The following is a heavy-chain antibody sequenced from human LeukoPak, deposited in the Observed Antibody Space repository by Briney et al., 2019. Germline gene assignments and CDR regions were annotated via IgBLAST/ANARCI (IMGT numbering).Heavy chain of an antibody. D-gene: IGHD5-24*01. CDR1: GGTFSSYT. Sequence: SVKVSCKASGGTFSSYTISWVRQAPGQGLEWMGRISPILGIANYAQKFQGRVTITADKSTSTAYMELSSLRSAGTAVYYCARDPGDGYNLDYWGQGTLVTVSS. CDR2: ISPILGIA. CDR3: ARDPGDGYNLDY. J-gene: IGHJ4*02. V-gene: IGHV1-69*04.